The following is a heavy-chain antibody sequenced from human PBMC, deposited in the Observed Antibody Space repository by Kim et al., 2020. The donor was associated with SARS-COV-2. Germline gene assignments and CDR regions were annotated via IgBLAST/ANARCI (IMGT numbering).Heavy chain of an antibody. D-gene: IGHD3-3*01. J-gene: IGHJ6*02. CDR2: INTNTGNP. CDR3: ARDPGVSTIFGVVIRNPNYYGMDV. Sequence: ASVKVSCKASGYTFTSYAMNWVRQAPGQGLEWMGWINTNTGNPTYAQGFTGRFVFSLDTSVSTAYLQISSLKAEDTAVYYCARDPGVSTIFGVVIRNPNYYGMDVWGQGTTVTGSS. CDR1: GYTFTSYA. V-gene: IGHV7-4-1*02.